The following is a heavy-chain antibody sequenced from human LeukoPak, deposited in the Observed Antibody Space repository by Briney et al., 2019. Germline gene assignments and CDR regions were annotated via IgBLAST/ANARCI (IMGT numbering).Heavy chain of an antibody. V-gene: IGHV3-23*01. CDR3: ARALSSRFSGPRRPYYFDS. D-gene: IGHD3-16*02. CDR1: GFTLSSYA. Sequence: PGGSLRLSCAASGFTLSSYAMSWVRQAPGKGLQWVSGISSSGGSTYYVDSVKGRFTISTDNSKNTLYLQMNSLRAEGTAVYYCARALSSRFSGPRRPYYFDSWGQGTLVTVSS. J-gene: IGHJ4*02. CDR2: ISSSGGST.